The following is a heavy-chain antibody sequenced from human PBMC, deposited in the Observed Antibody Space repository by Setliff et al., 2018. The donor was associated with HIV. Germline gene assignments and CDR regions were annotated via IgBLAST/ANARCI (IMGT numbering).Heavy chain of an antibody. D-gene: IGHD5-12*01. Sequence: GGSLRLSCAASGFNFKDFSMHWVRQRPGKGLEWVSGISWNSDSIAYADSVRGRFTISRDNAKNSLYLQMNSLRAEDTAVYYCAREDTLVATNVGYYYYYMDVWGKGTTVTVSS. J-gene: IGHJ6*03. CDR2: ISWNSDSI. V-gene: IGHV3-9*01. CDR1: GFNFKDFS. CDR3: AREDTLVATNVGYYYYYMDV.